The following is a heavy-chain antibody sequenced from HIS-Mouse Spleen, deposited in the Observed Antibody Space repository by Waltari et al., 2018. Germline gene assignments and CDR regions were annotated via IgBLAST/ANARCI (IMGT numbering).Heavy chain of an antibody. Sequence: QLQLQESGPGLVKPSETLSLTCTVSGGSISSSSYYWGWIRQPPGKGLEWIGGSYYSGGTYSNPSLKSRVTISVDPSKNQFSLKLSSVTAADTAVYYCAREIPYSSSWYDWYFDLWGRGTLVTVSS. V-gene: IGHV4-39*07. CDR3: AREIPYSSSWYDWYFDL. CDR1: GGSISSSSYY. J-gene: IGHJ2*01. D-gene: IGHD6-13*01. CDR2: SYYSGGT.